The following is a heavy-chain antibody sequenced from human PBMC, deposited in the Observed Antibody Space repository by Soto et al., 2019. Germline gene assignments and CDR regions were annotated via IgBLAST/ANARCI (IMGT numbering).Heavy chain of an antibody. J-gene: IGHJ6*02. Sequence: SETLSLTCTVSGGSISSYYWSWIRQPPGKGLEWIGYIYYSGSTNYNPSLKSRVTISVDTSKNQFSLKLSSVTAADTAVYYCARDSSSYYYYGMDVWGQGTTVTVSS. CDR3: ARDSSSYYYYGMDV. CDR1: GGSISSYY. V-gene: IGHV4-59*01. D-gene: IGHD6-13*01. CDR2: IYYSGST.